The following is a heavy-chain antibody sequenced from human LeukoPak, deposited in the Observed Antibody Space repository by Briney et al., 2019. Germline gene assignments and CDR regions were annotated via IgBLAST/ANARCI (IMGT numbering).Heavy chain of an antibody. J-gene: IGHJ6*03. CDR3: AKRRGLELTYYYHMDV. V-gene: IGHV3-48*03. D-gene: IGHD1-7*01. Sequence: GGSLRLSCAASGFTFSSYEMNWVRQAPGKGLEWVSYISSSGSTIYYADSVKGRFTISRDNSKNTLYLQMNSLRADDTAVYYCAKRRGLELTYYYHMDVWGKGTTVTVSS. CDR2: ISSSGSTI. CDR1: GFTFSSYE.